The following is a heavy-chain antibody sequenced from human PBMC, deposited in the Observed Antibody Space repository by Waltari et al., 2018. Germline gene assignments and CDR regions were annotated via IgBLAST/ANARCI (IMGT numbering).Heavy chain of an antibody. J-gene: IGHJ4*02. CDR3: ARAWGYWNYGGDY. Sequence: QVQLQQWGAGLLKPSETLSLTCAVYGGSFSGYYWSWIRQPPGKGLEWMGEINHSGSTNYNPSLKSRVTISVDTSKNQFSLKLSSVTAADTAVYYCARAWGYWNYGGDYWGQGTLVTVSS. CDR1: GGSFSGYY. CDR2: INHSGST. V-gene: IGHV4-34*01. D-gene: IGHD1-7*01.